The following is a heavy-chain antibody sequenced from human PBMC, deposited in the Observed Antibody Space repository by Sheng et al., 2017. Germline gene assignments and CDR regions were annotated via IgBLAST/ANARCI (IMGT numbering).Heavy chain of an antibody. CDR1: GYSISSGYY. V-gene: IGHV4-38-2*02. J-gene: IGHJ5*02. CDR2: IYHSGST. D-gene: IGHD2-2*01. CDR3: ARERTMGDRYQLVRWFDP. Sequence: QLQLQESDPGLVKASETLSLTCTVSGYSISSGYYWGWIRQPPGKRLEWIGSIYHSGSTYPNPSLKSRVTISLDTSKNQFSLKLTSVTAADTAVYYCARERTMGDRYQLVRWFDPWGQGTLVTVSS.